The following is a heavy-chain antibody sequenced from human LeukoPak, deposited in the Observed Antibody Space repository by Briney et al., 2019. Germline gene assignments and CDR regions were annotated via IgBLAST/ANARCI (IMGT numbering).Heavy chain of an antibody. J-gene: IGHJ6*03. Sequence: PGGSLRLSCAASGFTFSNAWMSWVRQAPGKGLKWVGRIKSKTDGGTTDYAAPVKGRFTISRDDSKNTLYLQMNSLKTEDTAVYYCTTNYDDSSGYYYYYYYYMDVWGKGTTVTVSS. D-gene: IGHD3-22*01. CDR1: GFTFSNAW. CDR3: TTNYDDSSGYYYYYYYYMDV. V-gene: IGHV3-15*01. CDR2: IKSKTDGGTT.